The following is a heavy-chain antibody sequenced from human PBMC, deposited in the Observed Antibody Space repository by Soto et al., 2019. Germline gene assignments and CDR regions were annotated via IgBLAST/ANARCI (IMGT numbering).Heavy chain of an antibody. J-gene: IGHJ4*02. CDR2: IDPSGGST. Sequence: ASVKVSCKTSGFTFTTYYIHWVRQAPGHGLEWMGMIDPSGGSTTYAQKFQGRSAMTSDMSTSTVYMELSSLRSEDTAVYYCARVPYDTTVYYAIWGQGTLVTVSS. CDR1: GFTFTTYY. D-gene: IGHD3-22*01. CDR3: ARVPYDTTVYYAI. V-gene: IGHV1-46*01.